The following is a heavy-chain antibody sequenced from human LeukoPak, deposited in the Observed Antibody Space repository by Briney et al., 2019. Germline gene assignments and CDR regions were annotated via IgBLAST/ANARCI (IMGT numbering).Heavy chain of an antibody. J-gene: IGHJ4*02. V-gene: IGHV5-51*01. Sequence: GESLKISCKGSGYSFTSYRIGWVRQMPGKGLEWMGIIYPGDSDTRYSPSFQGQVTISADKSLNSAYLQWSSLKASDTAMYYCARRRGACSSASCYCDYWGQGTLVTVSS. D-gene: IGHD2-2*01. CDR3: ARRRGACSSASCYCDY. CDR1: GYSFTSYR. CDR2: IYPGDSDT.